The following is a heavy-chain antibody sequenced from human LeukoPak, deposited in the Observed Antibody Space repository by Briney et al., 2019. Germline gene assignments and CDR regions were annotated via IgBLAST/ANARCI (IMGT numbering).Heavy chain of an antibody. J-gene: IGHJ4*02. D-gene: IGHD4-17*01. CDR3: ARELIVYGDYALGY. CDR1: GYTFTSYA. Sequence: ASVKVSCKASGYTFTSYAMHWVRQAPGQRLEWMGWINAGNGNTKYSQKFQGRVTITRDTSASTAYMELSSLRSEDTAVYYCARELIVYGDYALGYRGQGTLVTVSS. V-gene: IGHV1-3*01. CDR2: INAGNGNT.